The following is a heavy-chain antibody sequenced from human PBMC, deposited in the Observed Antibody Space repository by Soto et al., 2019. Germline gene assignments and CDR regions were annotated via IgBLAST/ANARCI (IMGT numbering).Heavy chain of an antibody. D-gene: IGHD6-6*01. V-gene: IGHV1-3*01. CDR1: GYTFSTYA. CDR2: INAGNGNT. Sequence: QVQLVQSGAEVKKPGASVKVSCKASGYTFSTYAMHWVRQAPGQRLEWMGWINAGNGNTKYSQKFQVRVTITRDTSASTAYMELSSLRSEDTAMYYCARGSIAVPKIYYYYYMDFWGKGTTVTVSS. CDR3: ARGSIAVPKIYYYYYMDF. J-gene: IGHJ6*03.